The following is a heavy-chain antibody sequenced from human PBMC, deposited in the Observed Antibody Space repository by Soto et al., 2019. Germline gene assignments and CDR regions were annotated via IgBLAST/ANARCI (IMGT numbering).Heavy chain of an antibody. CDR3: ARGSSGSSSWYYFDY. Sequence: ASVKVSCKASGGTFSSYAISWVRQAPGQGLEWMGGIIPIFGTANYAQKFQGRVTITADESTSTAYMELSSLRSEDTAVYYCARGSSGSSSWYYFDYWGQGTLVTVSS. CDR2: IIPIFGTA. D-gene: IGHD6-13*01. CDR1: GGTFSSYA. V-gene: IGHV1-69*13. J-gene: IGHJ4*02.